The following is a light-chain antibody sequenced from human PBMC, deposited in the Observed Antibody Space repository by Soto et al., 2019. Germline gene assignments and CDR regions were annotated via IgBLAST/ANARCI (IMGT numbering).Light chain of an antibody. CDR2: WAS. CDR1: QSVLYSSNNENY. Sequence: DIVMTQSTDSLAVSLGERATINCKSSQSVLYSSNNENYLAWYQQKPGQPPKLLIYWASTRESGVPDRFSGRGSGTDFTLTISSLQAEDVAVYYCQQYYSTPYTFGQGTKLEIK. J-gene: IGKJ2*01. V-gene: IGKV4-1*01. CDR3: QQYYSTPYT.